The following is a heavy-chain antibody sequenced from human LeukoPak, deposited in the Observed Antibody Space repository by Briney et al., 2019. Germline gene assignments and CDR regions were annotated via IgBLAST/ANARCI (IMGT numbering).Heavy chain of an antibody. J-gene: IGHJ4*02. V-gene: IGHV3-74*01. CDR1: GFTFSSYW. D-gene: IGHD3-10*01. CDR3: ARGARGSGTASXY. CDR2: INSDGSST. Sequence: PGGSLRLSCAASGFTFSSYWMHWVRQAPGKGLVWVSRINSDGSSTNYADSVKGRFTISRDNAKNTLHLQMNSLRAEDTAVYYCARGARGSGTASXYWGQGTLVTVSS.